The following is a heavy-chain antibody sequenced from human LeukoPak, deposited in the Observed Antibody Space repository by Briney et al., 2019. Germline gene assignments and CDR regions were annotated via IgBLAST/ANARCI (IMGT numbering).Heavy chain of an antibody. Sequence: GGSLRLSCAASGFTFSSYWMSWVRQAPGKGLEWVANIKQDGSEKYYVDSVKGRFTISRDNAKNSLYLQMNSLRAEDTAVYYCATEKKDTAMIFIDSWGQGTLVTVSS. J-gene: IGHJ4*02. D-gene: IGHD5-18*01. V-gene: IGHV3-7*01. CDR1: GFTFSSYW. CDR2: IKQDGSEK. CDR3: ATEKKDTAMIFIDS.